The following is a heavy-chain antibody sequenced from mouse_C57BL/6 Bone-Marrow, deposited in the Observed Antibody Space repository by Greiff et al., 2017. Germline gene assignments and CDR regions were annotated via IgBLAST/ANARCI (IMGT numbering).Heavy chain of an antibody. CDR1: GFNIKDDY. CDR3: TPTGYYFDY. Sequence: EVQLVESGAELVRPGASVKLSCTASGFNIKDDYMHWVKQRPEQGLEWIGWIDPENGDTEYASKFQGKATITADTSSNTAYLQLSSLTSEDTAVYYCTPTGYYFDYWGQGTTLTVSS. J-gene: IGHJ2*01. CDR2: IDPENGDT. V-gene: IGHV14-4*01. D-gene: IGHD4-1*02.